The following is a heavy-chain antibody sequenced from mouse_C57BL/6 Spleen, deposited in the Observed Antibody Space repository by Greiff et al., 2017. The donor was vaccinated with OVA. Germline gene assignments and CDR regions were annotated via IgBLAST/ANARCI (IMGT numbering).Heavy chain of an antibody. Sequence: QVQLQQPGAELVRPGSSVKLSCKASGYTFTSYWMHWVKQRPIQGLEWIGNIDPSDSETHYNQKFKDKATLTVDKSSSTAYMQLSSLTSEDSAVYYCARIGGGELRLLGYAMDYWGQGTSVTVSS. J-gene: IGHJ4*01. V-gene: IGHV1-52*01. CDR2: IDPSDSET. D-gene: IGHD3-2*02. CDR3: ARIGGGELRLLGYAMDY. CDR1: GYTFTSYW.